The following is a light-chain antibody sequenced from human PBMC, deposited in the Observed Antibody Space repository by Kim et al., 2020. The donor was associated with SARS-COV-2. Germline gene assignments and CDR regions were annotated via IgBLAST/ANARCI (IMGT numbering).Light chain of an antibody. J-gene: IGLJ1*01. V-gene: IGLV1-40*01. CDR2: GNS. Sequence: QSVLTQPPSVSGAPGQRVTISCTGSSSNIGAGYDVHWYQQLPGKAPKLLIYGNSNRPSGVPDRFSGSKSGTSASLAITGLQAEDDADYYCQSYDSSFSGLYVFGTGTKVTVL. CDR1: SSNIGAGYD. CDR3: QSYDSSFSGLYV.